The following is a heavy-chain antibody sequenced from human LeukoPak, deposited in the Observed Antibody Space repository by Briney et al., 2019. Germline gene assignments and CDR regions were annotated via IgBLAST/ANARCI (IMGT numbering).Heavy chain of an antibody. CDR1: GFPFSSYA. CDR3: ARSSYDFWSGYPNDYYFDY. J-gene: IGHJ4*02. D-gene: IGHD3-3*01. Sequence: GSLRLSCAASGFPFSSYAMHWVRQAPGKGLEWVAVISYDGSNKYYADSVKGRFTISRDNSKNTLYLQMNSLRAEDTAVYYCARSSYDFWSGYPNDYYFDYWGQGTLVTVSS. CDR2: ISYDGSNK. V-gene: IGHV3-30-3*01.